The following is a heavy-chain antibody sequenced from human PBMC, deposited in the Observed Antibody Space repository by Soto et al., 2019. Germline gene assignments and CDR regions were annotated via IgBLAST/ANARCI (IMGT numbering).Heavy chain of an antibody. CDR2: INVGNGGT. J-gene: IGHJ3*01. V-gene: IGHV1-3*01. Sequence: VASVKVSCKASGYTFSSYGMHWVRQAPGHRLEWMGWINVGNGGTAYSQKFRPRVTITRDTTASTAYMELNSLISEDTAVYYCARQDAFDVWGQGTMVTVSS. CDR3: ARQDAFDV. CDR1: GYTFSSYG.